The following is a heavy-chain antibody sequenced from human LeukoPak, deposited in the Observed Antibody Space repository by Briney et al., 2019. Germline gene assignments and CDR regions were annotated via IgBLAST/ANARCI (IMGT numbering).Heavy chain of an antibody. CDR2: IKQNGSET. D-gene: IGHD5-18*01. Sequence: PGASLRLSCAASGFTFSGYWMSWVRQAPGKGLEWVANIKQNGSETFYADSVRGRFTISRDNAKNSQYLQMNSLRVEDTAVYYCARWANSIDYWGQGALVTVSS. V-gene: IGHV3-7*01. J-gene: IGHJ4*02. CDR3: ARWANSIDY. CDR1: GFTFSGYW.